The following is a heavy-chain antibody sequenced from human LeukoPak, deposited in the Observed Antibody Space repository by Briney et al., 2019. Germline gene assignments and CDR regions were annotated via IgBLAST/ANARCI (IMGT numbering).Heavy chain of an antibody. J-gene: IGHJ6*02. CDR3: AKTRGLYYYYGMDV. D-gene: IGHD3-10*01. V-gene: IGHV3-9*01. Sequence: GGSLRLSCAASGSTFDDYAMHWVRQAPGKGLEWVSGISWNSGSMGYADSVKGRFTISRDNAKNSLYLQMNSLRAEDTAFYYCAKTRGLYYYYGMDVWGQGTTVTVSS. CDR2: ISWNSGSM. CDR1: GSTFDDYA.